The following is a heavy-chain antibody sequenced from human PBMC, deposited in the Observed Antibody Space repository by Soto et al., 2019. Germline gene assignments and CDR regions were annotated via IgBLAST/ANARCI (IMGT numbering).Heavy chain of an antibody. CDR3: AASVATPGGFDY. V-gene: IGHV3-15*07. D-gene: IGHD2-8*02. CDR2: IKSKNDGGTT. Sequence: PGGSLRLSCAASRFTISGHAMHWVRQAPGKGLEWVGRIKSKNDGGTTDYDAPVTGRFTISRDESHNTLYLQMSSLKTDDTAVYFCAASVATPGGFDYWGQGIPVTVSS. J-gene: IGHJ4*02. CDR1: RFTISGHA.